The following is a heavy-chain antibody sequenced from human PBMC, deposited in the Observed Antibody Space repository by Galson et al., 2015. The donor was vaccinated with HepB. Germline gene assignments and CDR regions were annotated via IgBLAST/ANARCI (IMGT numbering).Heavy chain of an antibody. CDR1: GFTFSDYY. D-gene: IGHD6-25*01. Sequence: SLRLSCAASGFTFSDYYMSWIRQAPGKGLEWVSYISSSGSTIYYADSVKGRFTISRDNAKNSLYLQMNSLRAEDTAVYYCARSPPRQRGHLDYWGQGTLVTVSS. V-gene: IGHV3-11*01. CDR2: ISSSGSTI. J-gene: IGHJ4*02. CDR3: ARSPPRQRGHLDY.